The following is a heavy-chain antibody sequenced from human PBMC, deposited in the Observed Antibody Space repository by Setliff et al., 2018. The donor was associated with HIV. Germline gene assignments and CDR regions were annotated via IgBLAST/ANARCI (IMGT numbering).Heavy chain of an antibody. D-gene: IGHD2-15*01. CDR2: IYTSGST. CDR1: GGSMSTFY. Sequence: SETLSLTCSVSGGSMSTFYWSWIRQPAGKGLEWIGRIYTSGSTIYNPSLRSRFTMSVDTSKNQFSLELNSVTAADTAVYYCARVFPPIRGAPFGTPPCAFDIWGQGTMVTVSS. CDR3: ARVFPPIRGAPFGTPPCAFDI. J-gene: IGHJ3*02. V-gene: IGHV4-4*07.